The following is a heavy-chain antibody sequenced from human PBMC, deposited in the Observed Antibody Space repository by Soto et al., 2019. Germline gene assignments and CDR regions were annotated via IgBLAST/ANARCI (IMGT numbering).Heavy chain of an antibody. CDR2: IIPIFGTA. CDR1: GGTFSSYA. V-gene: IGHV1-69*13. D-gene: IGHD2-8*01. CDR3: ARGLVGYCTNGVCYTRFDP. J-gene: IGHJ5*02. Sequence: SVKVSCKASGGTFSSYAISWVRQAPGQGLEWMGGIIPIFGTANYAQKFQGRVTITADESTSTAYMELSSLRSEDTAVYYCARGLVGYCTNGVCYTRFDPWGQGTLVTVSS.